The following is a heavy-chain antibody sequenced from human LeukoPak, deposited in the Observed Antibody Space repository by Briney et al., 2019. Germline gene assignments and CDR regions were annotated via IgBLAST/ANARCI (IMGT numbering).Heavy chain of an antibody. CDR1: GFTFSSYG. CDR3: AKVSNGYYTAWYGGSFHS. CDR2: ISGSGGST. D-gene: IGHD6-19*01. V-gene: IGHV3-23*01. J-gene: IGHJ4*02. Sequence: GGSLRLSCAASGFTFSSYGMSWVRQAPGKGLEWVSAISGSGGSTYYADSVKGRFTISRDNSKNTLYLQMNSLRAEDTAVYYCAKVSNGYYTAWYGGSFHSWGQGTLVTVSS.